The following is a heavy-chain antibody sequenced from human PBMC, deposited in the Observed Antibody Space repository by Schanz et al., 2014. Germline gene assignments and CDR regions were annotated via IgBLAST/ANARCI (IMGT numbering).Heavy chain of an antibody. CDR1: GGTFSSYT. J-gene: IGHJ4*02. CDR3: ARGGYSSGWFDRDIAHFDY. D-gene: IGHD6-19*01. V-gene: IGHV1-18*01. CDR2: ISPYNGNT. Sequence: QVQLVQSGAEVKKPGSSVKVSCKASGGTFSSYTISWMRQAPGQGLEWMGWISPYNGNTNYAQKLQGRVTMTTDTSTSTAYMELRSLRSDDTAVYYCARGGYSSGWFDRDIAHFDYWGQGTLVTVSS.